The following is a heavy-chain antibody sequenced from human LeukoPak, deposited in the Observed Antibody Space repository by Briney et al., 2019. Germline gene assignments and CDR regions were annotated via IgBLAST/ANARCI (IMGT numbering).Heavy chain of an antibody. Sequence: SETLSLTCTVPGGSISSYYWSWIRQPPGKGLEWIGYIYYSGSTNYNPSLKSRVTISVDTSKNQFSLKLSSVTAADTAVYYCARDSPGRDGYDGYYYYYYGMDVWGQGTTVTVSS. CDR1: GGSISSYY. CDR3: ARDSPGRDGYDGYYYYYYGMDV. V-gene: IGHV4-59*01. D-gene: IGHD5-24*01. CDR2: IYYSGST. J-gene: IGHJ6*02.